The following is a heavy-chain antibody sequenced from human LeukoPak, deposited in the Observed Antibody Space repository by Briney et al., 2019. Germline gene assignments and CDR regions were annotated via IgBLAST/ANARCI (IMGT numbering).Heavy chain of an antibody. CDR2: IYTSGST. V-gene: IGHV4-4*09. D-gene: IGHD5-18*01. J-gene: IGHJ4*02. Sequence: SETLSLTCTVSGGSISSYYWSWIRQPPGKGLEWIGYIYTSGSTNYNPSLKSRVTISVDTSKNQFSLKLSSVTAADTAVYYCARRPDSYGLDYWGQGTLVTVSS. CDR3: ARRPDSYGLDY. CDR1: GGSISSYY.